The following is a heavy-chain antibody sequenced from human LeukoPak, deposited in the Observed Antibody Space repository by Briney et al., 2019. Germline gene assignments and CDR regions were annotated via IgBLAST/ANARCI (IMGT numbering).Heavy chain of an antibody. J-gene: IGHJ6*03. V-gene: IGHV3-23*01. CDR2: GSGGST. Sequence: GSGGSTYYADSVKGRFTLSRDNAKNSLYLQMNSLRAEDTAVYYCARDSYQLRDYYYYMDVWGKGTTVTVSS. CDR3: ARDSYQLRDYYYYMDV. D-gene: IGHD2-2*01.